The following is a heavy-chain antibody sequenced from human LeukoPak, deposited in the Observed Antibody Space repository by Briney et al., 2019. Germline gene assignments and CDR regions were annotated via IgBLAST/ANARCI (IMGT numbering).Heavy chain of an antibody. CDR1: GYSFTSYW. V-gene: IGHV5-51*01. CDR3: ARAAIAAALVYWFDP. D-gene: IGHD6-13*01. Sequence: GESLKISCKGSGYSFTSYWIGWVRQMPGKGLAWMGIIYPGDSDTRYSPSFQGQVTISADKSISTAYLQWSSLKASDTAMYYCARAAIAAALVYWFDPWGQGTLVTVSS. CDR2: IYPGDSDT. J-gene: IGHJ5*02.